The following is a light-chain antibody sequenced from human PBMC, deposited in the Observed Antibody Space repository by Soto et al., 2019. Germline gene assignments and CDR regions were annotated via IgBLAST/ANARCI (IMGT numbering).Light chain of an antibody. Sequence: QSVLTQPPSLSGAPGQTVTFSCTGSSSNIGAGHDVHWYQEVPGTAPKLLIYDNNKRPSGVPDRFSGSRSGASASLAITGLQAEDEADYFCQSYDRSLSGVVFGGGTKLTVL. CDR2: DNN. V-gene: IGLV1-40*01. CDR1: SSNIGAGHD. J-gene: IGLJ2*01. CDR3: QSYDRSLSGVV.